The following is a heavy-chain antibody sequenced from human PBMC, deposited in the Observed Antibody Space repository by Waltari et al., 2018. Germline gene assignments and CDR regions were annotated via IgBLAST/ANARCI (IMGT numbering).Heavy chain of an antibody. CDR1: GGSISSSNW. Sequence: QVQLQESGPGLVKPSGTLSLTCAVSGGSISSSNWWSWVLQPPGKGLEWIGEIYHSGRTNYNPSLKSRVTISVDKSKNQVSLKLSSVTAADTAVYYCARVMLVVVAARGMDVWGQGTTVTVSS. V-gene: IGHV4-4*02. J-gene: IGHJ6*02. CDR3: ARVMLVVVAARGMDV. CDR2: IYHSGRT. D-gene: IGHD2-15*01.